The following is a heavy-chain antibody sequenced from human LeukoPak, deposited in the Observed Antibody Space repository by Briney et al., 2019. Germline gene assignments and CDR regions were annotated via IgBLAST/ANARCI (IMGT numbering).Heavy chain of an antibody. Sequence: GGSLRLPCATSGFTFSSYAMSWVRQAPGKGLEWVSGISGSGIRTFSADSVKGRFTISRDNSKNTLYLQIHSLRAEDTAVYYCAKSIDFTGYSSWDYWGRGTLVTVSS. D-gene: IGHD3-9*01. CDR2: ISGSGIRT. J-gene: IGHJ4*02. V-gene: IGHV3-23*01. CDR3: AKSIDFTGYSSWDY. CDR1: GFTFSSYA.